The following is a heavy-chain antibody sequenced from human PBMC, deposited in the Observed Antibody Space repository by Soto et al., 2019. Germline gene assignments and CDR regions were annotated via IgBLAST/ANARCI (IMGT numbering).Heavy chain of an antibody. CDR1: VGSVSSTNW. CDR3: ARDRAVSARGSFDY. J-gene: IGHJ4*02. CDR2: IYHSGST. V-gene: IGHV4-4*02. D-gene: IGHD6-19*01. Sequence: QVQLQESGPGLVEPSGTLSLTCAVSVGSVSSTNWWSWVRQPPGKGLEWIGEIYHSGSTYYNPTLKSRVTISVDKSKNQFSLRLSSVTAEDTAVYFYARDRAVSARGSFDYWGQGTLVTVSS.